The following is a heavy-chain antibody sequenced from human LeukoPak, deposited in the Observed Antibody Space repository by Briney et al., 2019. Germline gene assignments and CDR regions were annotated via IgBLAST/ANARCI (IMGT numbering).Heavy chain of an antibody. D-gene: IGHD3-22*01. CDR1: GGSISNSGYY. CDR3: ARLGGSSGYYDY. J-gene: IGHJ4*02. Sequence: SETLSLTCTVSGGSISNSGYYWGWLRQPPGQGLEWIVSIYSRGTTYYNPSLKSLVTISLDTSKNQFSLKLSSGTAADTAVYYCARLGGSSGYYDYWGQGTLVTVSS. V-gene: IGHV4-39*01. CDR2: IYSRGTT.